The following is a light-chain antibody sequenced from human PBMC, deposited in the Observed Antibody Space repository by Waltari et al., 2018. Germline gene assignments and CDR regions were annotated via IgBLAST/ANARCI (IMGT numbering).Light chain of an antibody. CDR3: SSYTSNNIWV. V-gene: IGLV2-14*01. J-gene: IGLJ3*02. CDR1: SSDVGGYNY. Sequence: QSALTQPASVSGSPGQSITISCTGTSSDVGGYNYVSWYQQHPGKAPKFMIYDVSQRPSGVSNRFFGSKSGNTASLTISGLQAEDEADYYCSSYTSNNIWVFGGGTKLTVL. CDR2: DVS.